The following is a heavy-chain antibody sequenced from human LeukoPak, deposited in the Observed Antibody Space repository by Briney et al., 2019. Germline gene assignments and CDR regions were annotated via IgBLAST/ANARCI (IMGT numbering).Heavy chain of an antibody. V-gene: IGHV3-23*01. CDR3: AKAPGTTVTRGFDY. Sequence: GGSLRLSCAASGFTFSNHAMTWLRQAPGKGLEWVSAISGSGNSTFYANSVKGRFTISRDISKNTLYLQMNSLRAEDTAVYYCAKAPGTTVTRGFDYWGQGTLVTVSS. D-gene: IGHD4-17*01. J-gene: IGHJ4*02. CDR1: GFTFSNHA. CDR2: ISGSGNST.